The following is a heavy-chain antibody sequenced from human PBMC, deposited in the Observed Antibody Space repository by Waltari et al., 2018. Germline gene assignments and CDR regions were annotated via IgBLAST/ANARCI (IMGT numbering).Heavy chain of an antibody. CDR3: TTALYYYDSSGYTESNWFDP. V-gene: IGHV3-15*01. J-gene: IGHJ5*02. CDR1: GFTFSNAW. Sequence: EVQLVESGGGLVKPGGSLRLSCAASGFTFSNAWMSWVRQAPGKGLEWVGRMKSKTCGGETDYAAPGKGRFTISRDESKNTLYLQMNSLKTEDTAVYYCTTALYYYDSSGYTESNWFDPWGQGTLVTVSS. CDR2: MKSKTCGGET. D-gene: IGHD3-22*01.